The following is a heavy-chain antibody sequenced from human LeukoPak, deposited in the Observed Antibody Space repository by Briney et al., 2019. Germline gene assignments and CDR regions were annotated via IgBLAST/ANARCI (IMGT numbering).Heavy chain of an antibody. Sequence: PGGSLRLSCAASGFTFSSYAMHWVRQAPGKGLEYVSAISSNGGSTYYANSVKGRFTISRDNSKNTLYLQMGSLRAEDMAVYYCARGGAGAHHHPTDYWGQGTLVTVSS. CDR3: ARGGAGAHHHPTDY. D-gene: IGHD1-26*01. CDR2: ISSNGGST. J-gene: IGHJ4*02. CDR1: GFTFSSYA. V-gene: IGHV3-64*01.